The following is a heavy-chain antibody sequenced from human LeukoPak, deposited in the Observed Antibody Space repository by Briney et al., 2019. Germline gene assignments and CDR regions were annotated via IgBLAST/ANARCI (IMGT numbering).Heavy chain of an antibody. D-gene: IGHD6-13*01. CDR2: ISDSGGST. J-gene: IGHJ5*02. CDR3: AKVRQLVLGWFDP. V-gene: IGHV3-23*01. CDR1: GFTFSSYA. Sequence: PGGSLRLSCAASGFTFSSYAMSWVRQAPVKGLEWVSAISDSGGSTYYADSVKGRFTISRDNSKNTLYLQMNSLRAEDTAVYYCAKVRQLVLGWFDPWGQGTLVTVSS.